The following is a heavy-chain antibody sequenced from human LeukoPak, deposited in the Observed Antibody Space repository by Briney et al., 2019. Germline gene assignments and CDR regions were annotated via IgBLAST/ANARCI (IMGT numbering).Heavy chain of an antibody. Sequence: GGSLRLSCAASGFTFSSYGMHWVRQAPGKGLEWVAFIRYDGSNKYYADSVKGRFTISRDNSKNTLYLQMNSLRAEDTAVYYCATYKGLRDYYDSSGYKVPYYYYGMDVWGQGTTVTVSS. CDR2: IRYDGSNK. V-gene: IGHV3-30*02. J-gene: IGHJ6*02. CDR1: GFTFSSYG. D-gene: IGHD3-22*01. CDR3: ATYKGLRDYYDSSGYKVPYYYYGMDV.